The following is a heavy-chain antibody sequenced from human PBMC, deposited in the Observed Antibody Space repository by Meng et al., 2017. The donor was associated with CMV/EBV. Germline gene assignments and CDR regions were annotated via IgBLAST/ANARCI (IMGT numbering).Heavy chain of an antibody. V-gene: IGHV3-66*03. J-gene: IGHJ4*02. CDR3: AKDLYYSFDY. Sequence: VQLVGSGGGLIQPGGSLRLSCAASGFTVSSNYMSWVRQAPGKGLEWVSVIYSGGSTYYADSVKGRFTISRDDSENTVYLEMNSLRVEDTAVYYCAKDLYYSFDYWGQGTLVTVSS. CDR1: GFTVSSNY. D-gene: IGHD2-8*01. CDR2: IYSGGST.